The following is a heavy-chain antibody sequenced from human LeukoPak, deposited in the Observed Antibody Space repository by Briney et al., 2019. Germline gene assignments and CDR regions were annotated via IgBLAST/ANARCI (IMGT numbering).Heavy chain of an antibody. Sequence: ASVKVSCKASGYRFTNFGITWVRQAPGQGLEWMGWTTPYDDNPNYGKKFQGRVTMTTDTSTNTAYMELSSLRPDDKAVYYCAKVEPPIIAGARDDAFEIWGQGTLVTVSS. V-gene: IGHV1-18*01. CDR2: TTPYDDNP. CDR1: GYRFTNFG. D-gene: IGHD1-26*01. J-gene: IGHJ3*02. CDR3: AKVEPPIIAGARDDAFEI.